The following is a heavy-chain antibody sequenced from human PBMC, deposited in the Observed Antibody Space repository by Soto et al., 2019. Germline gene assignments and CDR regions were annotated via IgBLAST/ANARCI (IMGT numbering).Heavy chain of an antibody. CDR2: INHSGST. CDR1: GGSSSGYY. D-gene: IGHD1-7*01. V-gene: IGHV4-34*01. Sequence: SETLSLTCAVYGGSSSGYYWSWIRQPPGKGLAWIGEINHSGSTNYNPSLKSRVTISVDTSKNQFSLKLSSVTAADTALYYCARASNWNYYYFDYWGQGTLVTVSS. CDR3: ARASNWNYYYFDY. J-gene: IGHJ4*02.